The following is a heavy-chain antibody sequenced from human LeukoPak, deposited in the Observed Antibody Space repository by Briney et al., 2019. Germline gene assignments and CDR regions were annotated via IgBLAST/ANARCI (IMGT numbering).Heavy chain of an antibody. V-gene: IGHV1-69*01. D-gene: IGHD2-8*01. CDR2: IIPIFGTA. CDR1: GSTFISYA. Sequence: GASVKVSCKASGSTFISYAISWVRQAPGQGLEWMGGIIPIFGTANYAQKLQGRVTITADESTSTAYMELSSLRSEDTAVYYCARVIVLMVYAMQENWFDPWGQGTLVTVSS. CDR3: ARVIVLMVYAMQENWFDP. J-gene: IGHJ5*02.